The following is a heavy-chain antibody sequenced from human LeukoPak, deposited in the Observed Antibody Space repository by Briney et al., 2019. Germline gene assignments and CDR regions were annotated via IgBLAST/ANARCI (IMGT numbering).Heavy chain of an antibody. D-gene: IGHD6-13*01. CDR1: GFVFSNNW. CDR3: GKDLSWGSTDY. V-gene: IGHV3-74*01. Sequence: GGSLRLSCAASGFVFSNNWMYWVRQASGRGLVWVSRINSDGSSIAYADFVRGRFTISRDNAKNTLFLQMNSLTVEDTAMYYCGKDLSWGSTDYWGQGTLVTVSS. J-gene: IGHJ4*02. CDR2: INSDGSSI.